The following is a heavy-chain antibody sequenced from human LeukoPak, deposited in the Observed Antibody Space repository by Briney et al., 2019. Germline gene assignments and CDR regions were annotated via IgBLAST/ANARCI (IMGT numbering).Heavy chain of an antibody. V-gene: IGHV4-38-2*02. CDR1: GYSISGGYY. CDR3: ARVDSSNWYEYRGYFDY. D-gene: IGHD6-13*01. Sequence: PSETLSLTCTVSGYSISGGYYWGWIRRPPGKGLEWIGSIYHSGSTDYNPSLKSRVTISVDTSKNQFSLKLSSVTAADTAVYYCARVDSSNWYEYRGYFDYWGQGTLVTVSS. J-gene: IGHJ4*02. CDR2: IYHSGST.